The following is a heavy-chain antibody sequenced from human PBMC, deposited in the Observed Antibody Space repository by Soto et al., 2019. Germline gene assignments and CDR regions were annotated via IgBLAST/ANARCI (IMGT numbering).Heavy chain of an antibody. CDR2: ISSDGSNK. J-gene: IGHJ4*02. D-gene: IGHD6-13*01. Sequence: GGSLRLSCAASGVTFSSYGMHCVLQAPGKGLEWVAVISSDGSNKYYADSVKGRFTISRDNAKNSLYLQMNSLRVDDTAVYYCATSRTFDYWGQGTLVTVSS. CDR3: ATSRTFDY. CDR1: GVTFSSYG. V-gene: IGHV3-30*03.